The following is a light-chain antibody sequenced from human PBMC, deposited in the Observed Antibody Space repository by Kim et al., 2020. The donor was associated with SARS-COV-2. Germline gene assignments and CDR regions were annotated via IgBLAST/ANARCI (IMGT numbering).Light chain of an antibody. CDR1: QDISNF. J-gene: IGKJ5*01. CDR3: QQYDSPPGT. Sequence: DIHMTQSPSSLSASVGDRVTITCQASQDISNFLSWYQQKPGKAPRLLIYETSYLEAGVPSRFSGRGSGTHFTFPISSLQPEDIATYYCQQYDSPPGTFGQGTRLEIK. CDR2: ETS. V-gene: IGKV1-33*01.